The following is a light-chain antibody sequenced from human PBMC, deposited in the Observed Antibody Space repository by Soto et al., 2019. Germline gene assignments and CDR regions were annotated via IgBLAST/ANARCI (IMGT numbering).Light chain of an antibody. CDR1: QSVSSSY. CDR3: QQYGSSPQT. V-gene: IGKV3-20*01. Sequence: EIVLTQSPGTLSLSPRERATLSCRASQSVSSSYLAWYQQKPGQAPRLLIYGASSRATGIPDRFSGSGSGTDFTLTISRLGPEDFAVYYCQQYGSSPQTFGQGTKVDIK. CDR2: GAS. J-gene: IGKJ1*01.